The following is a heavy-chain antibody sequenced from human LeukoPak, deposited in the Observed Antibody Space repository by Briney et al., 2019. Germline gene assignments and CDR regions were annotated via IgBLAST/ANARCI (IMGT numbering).Heavy chain of an antibody. CDR1: GGSFSGYY. J-gene: IGHJ4*02. D-gene: IGHD6-19*01. V-gene: IGHV4-34*01. CDR2: INHSGST. CDR3: AREGHSGGPTTVLDY. Sequence: PSETLSLTCAVYGGSFSGYYWSWIRQPPGKGLEWIGEINHSGSTNCNPSLKSRVTISVDTSKNQFSLKLSSVTAADTAVYYCAREGHSGGPTTVLDYWGQGTLVTVSS.